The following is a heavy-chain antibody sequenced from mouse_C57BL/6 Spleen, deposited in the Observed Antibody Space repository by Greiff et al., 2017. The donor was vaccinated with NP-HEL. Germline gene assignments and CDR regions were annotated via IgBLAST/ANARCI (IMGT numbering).Heavy chain of an antibody. D-gene: IGHD1-1*01. Sequence: QVQLQQSGPELVKPGASVKISCKASGYSFTSYYIHWVKQRPGQGLEWIGWIYPGSGNTKYNEKFKGKATLTADTSSSTASMQLSSLTSEDSAVYYCARDTTVVEWYFDVWGTGTTVTVSS. CDR2: IYPGSGNT. J-gene: IGHJ1*03. CDR3: ARDTTVVEWYFDV. V-gene: IGHV1-66*01. CDR1: GYSFTSYY.